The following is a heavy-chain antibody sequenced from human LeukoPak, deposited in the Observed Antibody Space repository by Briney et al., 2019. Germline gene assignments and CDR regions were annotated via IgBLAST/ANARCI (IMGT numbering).Heavy chain of an antibody. J-gene: IGHJ3*01. CDR3: ASSTVTTRGVSAFDL. CDR1: GFIFSTYG. Sequence: GGSLRLSCAASGFIFSTYGMHWVRKAPGKGLEWVAIIWYDGSNKYYADSVKGRFTISRDNSKNTLYLQMNSLRAEDTAVYFCASSTVTTRGVSAFDLWGQGTLVTVSS. CDR2: IWYDGSNK. D-gene: IGHD4-17*01. V-gene: IGHV3-33*01.